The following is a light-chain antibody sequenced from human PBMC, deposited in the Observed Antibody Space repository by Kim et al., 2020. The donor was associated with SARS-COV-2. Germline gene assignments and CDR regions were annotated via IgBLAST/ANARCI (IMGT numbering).Light chain of an antibody. V-gene: IGLV2-14*03. CDR1: SSDVISYNS. CDR2: DVS. J-gene: IGLJ1*01. CDR3: NSHTTSSTYV. Sequence: QSVTFTCTGPSSDVISYNSVSWYQQHPGKAPNLIFYDVSERTSGVSNRFSGSQSGNTASLTISGLRAEDEADYYCNSHTTSSTYVFGSGTRVTVL.